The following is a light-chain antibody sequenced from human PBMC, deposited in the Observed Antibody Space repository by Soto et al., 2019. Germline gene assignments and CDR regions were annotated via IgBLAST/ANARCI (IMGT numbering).Light chain of an antibody. Sequence: QSVLTQPASVSGSPGQSITISCTGTSSDIGVYNYVSWYQQHPGKAPQLIIYHVTSRPSGISGRFSGSKSGNTASLTIYGLQAEDEADYYCVSNPSSNTYVFGTGTKLTVL. CDR1: SSDIGVYNY. CDR2: HVT. V-gene: IGLV2-14*01. CDR3: VSNPSSNTYV. J-gene: IGLJ1*01.